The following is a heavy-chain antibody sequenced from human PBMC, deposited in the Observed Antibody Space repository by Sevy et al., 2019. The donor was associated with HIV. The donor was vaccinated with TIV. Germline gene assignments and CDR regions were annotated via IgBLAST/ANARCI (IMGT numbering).Heavy chain of an antibody. J-gene: IGHJ4*02. CDR1: GFLFSSYE. Sequence: GGSLRLSCAASGFLFSSYEMSWVRQAPGKGLEWVSHIRQSGSSTYYSDSVKGRFTISRDNAENSLYLQMNSLRGEDTAVYYCARDLPPSATTVAHFDYWGQGTLVTVSS. D-gene: IGHD4-17*01. CDR3: ARDLPPSATTVAHFDY. CDR2: IRQSGSST. V-gene: IGHV3-48*03.